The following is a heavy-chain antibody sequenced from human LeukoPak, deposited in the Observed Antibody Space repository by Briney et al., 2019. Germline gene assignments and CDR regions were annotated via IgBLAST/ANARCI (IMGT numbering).Heavy chain of an antibody. CDR2: IYYSGST. V-gene: IGHV4-59*01. Sequence: PSETLSLTCTVSSGSISSYYWSWIRQPPGKALEYIGYIYYSGSTNYNPSLKSRVTISIDTSKNQFSLKLRSVTAADTAMYYCARETLRIAAALFDPWGQGTLVTVSS. CDR3: ARETLRIAAALFDP. J-gene: IGHJ5*02. D-gene: IGHD6-13*01. CDR1: SGSISSYY.